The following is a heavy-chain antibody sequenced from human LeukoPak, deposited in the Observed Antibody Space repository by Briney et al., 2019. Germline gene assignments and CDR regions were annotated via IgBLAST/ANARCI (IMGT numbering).Heavy chain of an antibody. CDR1: GFTFDDYG. V-gene: IGHV3-20*04. D-gene: IGHD3-22*01. CDR3: ARGAHPFYDSSGYYYVDAFDI. J-gene: IGHJ3*02. CDR2: INWNGGST. Sequence: GESLKISCAASGFTFDDYGMSWVRQAPGKGLEWVSGINWNGGSTGYADSVKGRFTISRDNAKNSLYLQMNSLRAEDTALYYCARGAHPFYDSSGYYYVDAFDIWGQGTMVTVSS.